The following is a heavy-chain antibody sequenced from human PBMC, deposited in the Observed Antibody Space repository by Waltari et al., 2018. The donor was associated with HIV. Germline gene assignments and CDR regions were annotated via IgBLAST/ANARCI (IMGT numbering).Heavy chain of an antibody. Sequence: QVQLQESGPGLVKPSGTLCLTCAVSGGSISSSDWCSWVRQPPGKGLEWIRQLYHSGSTDYTPSRRSRVTIAVDKSKNHCSRNLSSVTAEDTAMYYCARARVRSGYGLYYYYGMDVWGQGTTVTVSS. CDR1: GGSISSSDW. J-gene: IGHJ6*02. CDR2: LYHSGST. CDR3: ARARVRSGYGLYYYYGMDV. D-gene: IGHD5-12*01. V-gene: IGHV4-4*02.